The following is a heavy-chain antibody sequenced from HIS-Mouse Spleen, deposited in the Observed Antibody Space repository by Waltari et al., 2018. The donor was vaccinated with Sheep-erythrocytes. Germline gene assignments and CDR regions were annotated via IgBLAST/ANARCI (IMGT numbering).Heavy chain of an antibody. CDR3: ARVASGATFDY. D-gene: IGHD1-26*01. V-gene: IGHV3-21*01. CDR2: ISSSSSYR. Sequence: EVQLVESGGGLVKPGGSLRLSCAASGFTFSCYSMHWVRQAPGKGLEWVSSISSSSSYRYYADSVKGRVTISRDNAKNSLYLQMNSLRAEDTAVYYCARVASGATFDYWGQGTLVTVSS. J-gene: IGHJ4*02. CDR1: GFTFSCYS.